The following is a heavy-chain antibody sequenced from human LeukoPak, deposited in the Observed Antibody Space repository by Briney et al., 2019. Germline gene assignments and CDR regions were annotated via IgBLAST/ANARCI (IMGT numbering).Heavy chain of an antibody. Sequence: GGSLRLSCTVSGFTVSSNSMSWVRQAPGKGLEWVSFIYSGGNTHYSDSVKGRFTISRDNANNSLYLQMNSLRAEDTAVYYCARDGGSYFGGYLDYWGQGTLVTVSS. V-gene: IGHV3-53*01. CDR1: GFTVSSNS. D-gene: IGHD1-26*01. CDR3: ARDGGSYFGGYLDY. J-gene: IGHJ4*02. CDR2: IYSGGNT.